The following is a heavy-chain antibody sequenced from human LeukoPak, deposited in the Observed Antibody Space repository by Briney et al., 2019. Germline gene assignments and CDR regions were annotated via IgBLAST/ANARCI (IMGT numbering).Heavy chain of an antibody. D-gene: IGHD1-26*01. V-gene: IGHV1-2*04. J-gene: IGHJ4*02. CDR3: ARDLTSTSNWEFDY. Sequence: ASVKVSCKASGYTFADYFIHWVRQAPGQGLEWMGRINLNTGGAEYAPKFQGWVTMTRDTSISTAYVEVNRLISDDTAVYYCARDLTSTSNWEFDYWGQGTLVIVSP. CDR1: GYTFADYF. CDR2: INLNTGGA.